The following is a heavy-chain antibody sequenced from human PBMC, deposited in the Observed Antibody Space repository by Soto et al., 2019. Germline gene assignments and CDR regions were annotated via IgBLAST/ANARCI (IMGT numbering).Heavy chain of an antibody. CDR3: AIGQQWLVSQPNY. J-gene: IGHJ4*02. D-gene: IGHD6-19*01. Sequence: GSLRLSCAASGFTFSDYYMSWIRQAPGKGLEWVSYISSSGSTIYYADSVKGRFTISRDNAKNSLYLEMNSLIAEDTAVYYCAIGQQWLVSQPNYWGQGTLVTVSS. CDR1: GFTFSDYY. CDR2: ISSSGSTI. V-gene: IGHV3-11*01.